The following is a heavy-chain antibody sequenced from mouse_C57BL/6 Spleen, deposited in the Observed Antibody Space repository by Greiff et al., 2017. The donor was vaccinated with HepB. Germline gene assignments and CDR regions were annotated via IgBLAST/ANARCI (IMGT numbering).Heavy chain of an antibody. Sequence: QVQLQQPGAELVKPGASVKLSCKASGYTFTSYWMHWVKQRPGQGLEWIGMIHPNSGSTNYNEKFKSKATLTVDKSSSTAYMQLSSLTSEDSAVYYCANRLWSYWYFDVWGTGTTVTVSS. CDR3: ANRLWSYWYFDV. J-gene: IGHJ1*03. CDR1: GYTFTSYW. CDR2: IHPNSGST. D-gene: IGHD1-1*02. V-gene: IGHV1-64*01.